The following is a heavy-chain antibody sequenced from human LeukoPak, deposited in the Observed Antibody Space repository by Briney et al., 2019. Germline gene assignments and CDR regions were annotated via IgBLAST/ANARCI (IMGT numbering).Heavy chain of an antibody. D-gene: IGHD4-11*01. CDR2: ISGSSSYI. V-gene: IGHV3-21*01. CDR1: AFTFSSYA. CDR3: ARELTTVTSYYFDY. J-gene: IGHJ4*02. Sequence: GGSLRLSCAASAFTFSSYAMNWVRQAPGKGLEWVSSISGSSSYIYYADSVKGRFTISRDNAKNLLYLQMNSLRAEDTAVYYCARELTTVTSYYFDYWGQGTLVTVSS.